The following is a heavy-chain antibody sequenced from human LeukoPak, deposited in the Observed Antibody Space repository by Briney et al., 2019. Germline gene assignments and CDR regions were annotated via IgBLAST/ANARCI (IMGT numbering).Heavy chain of an antibody. CDR1: GFTFSSYA. CDR3: ARDRVTESTDLLPWGMDV. V-gene: IGHV3-53*01. J-gene: IGHJ6*02. CDR2: IYSGGST. D-gene: IGHD2-8*02. Sequence: GGSLRLSCAASGFTFSSYAMSWVRQAPGKGLEWVSVIYSGGSTYYADSVKGRFTISRDNSKKTLYLQMNSLRAEDTAVYYCARDRVTESTDLLPWGMDVWGQGTTVTVSS.